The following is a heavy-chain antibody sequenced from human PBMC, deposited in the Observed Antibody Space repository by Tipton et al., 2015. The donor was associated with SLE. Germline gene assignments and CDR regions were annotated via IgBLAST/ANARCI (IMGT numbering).Heavy chain of an antibody. V-gene: IGHV4-59*11. CDR2: IYYGGIT. CDR1: GGSISSHY. J-gene: IGHJ6*02. D-gene: IGHD2-2*01. CDR3: AREDCSDTNCYAGRPSYGLAV. Sequence: GLVKPSETLSLTCTVSGGSISSHYWIWIRQPPGKGLEWIGYIYYGGITNYNPSLKSRVTISADKSKNQFFLRLSSVTAADSAMYYCAREDCSDTNCYAGRPSYGLAVWGQGTTVTVFS.